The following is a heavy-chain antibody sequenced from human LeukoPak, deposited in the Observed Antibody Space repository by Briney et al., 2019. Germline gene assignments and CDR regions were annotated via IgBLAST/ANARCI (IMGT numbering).Heavy chain of an antibody. Sequence: GGSLRLSCAASGFTFSSYGMHWVRQAPGKGLEWVAVISYDGSNKYYADSVKGRFTISRDNSKNTLYLQMNSLRAEDTAVYYCARAHGGPPYYYYGMDVWGQGTTVTVSS. CDR2: ISYDGSNK. CDR1: GFTFSSYG. V-gene: IGHV3-30*03. J-gene: IGHJ6*02. CDR3: ARAHGGPPYYYYGMDV. D-gene: IGHD4-23*01.